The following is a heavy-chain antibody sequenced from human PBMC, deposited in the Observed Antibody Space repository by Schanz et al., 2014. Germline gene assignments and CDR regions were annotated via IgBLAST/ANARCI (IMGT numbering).Heavy chain of an antibody. Sequence: VQLVESGGGLVQPGGSLRLSCAASGFTFSSYAMSWVRQAPGKGLEWVALVSSDGNNDYYTDSVKGRFTISRDNSKNTLYLQMNSLRAEDTAVYYCARGGRTAGAFDIWGQGTMVTVSS. CDR3: ARGGRTAGAFDI. V-gene: IGHV3-30*03. J-gene: IGHJ3*02. CDR2: VSSDGNND. D-gene: IGHD1-1*01. CDR1: GFTFSSYA.